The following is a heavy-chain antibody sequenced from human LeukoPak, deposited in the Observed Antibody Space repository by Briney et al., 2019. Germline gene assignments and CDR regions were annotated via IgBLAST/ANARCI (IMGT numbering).Heavy chain of an antibody. CDR3: ARGDVGYRGTLAFDI. CDR2: IYTSGST. J-gene: IGHJ3*02. D-gene: IGHD5-18*01. V-gene: IGHV4-61*02. Sequence: PSETLSLTCTVSGGSISSGSYYWSWIRQPAGQGLEWIGRIYTSGSTNYNPSLKSRVTISVDTSKNQFSLKLSSVTAADTAVYYCARGDVGYRGTLAFDIWGQGTMVTVSS. CDR1: GGSISSGSYY.